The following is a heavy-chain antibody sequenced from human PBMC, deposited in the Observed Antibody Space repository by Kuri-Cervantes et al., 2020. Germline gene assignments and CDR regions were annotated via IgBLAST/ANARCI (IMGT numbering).Heavy chain of an antibody. V-gene: IGHV1-69*05. D-gene: IGHD6-13*01. CDR1: GGTFSSYA. J-gene: IGHJ4*02. CDR3: ARDRALGYSLDY. CDR2: IIPIFGTA. Sequence: SVKVSCKASGGTFSSYAISWVRQAPGQGLEWMGGIIPIFGTANYAQKLQGRVTTTTDTSTSTAYMELRSLRSDDTAVYYCARDRALGYSLDYWGQGTLVTVSS.